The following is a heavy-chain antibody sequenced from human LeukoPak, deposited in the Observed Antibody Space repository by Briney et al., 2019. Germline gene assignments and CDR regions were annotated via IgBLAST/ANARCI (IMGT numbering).Heavy chain of an antibody. D-gene: IGHD2-2*01. CDR1: GGSISSYY. V-gene: IGHV4-4*07. Sequence: SETLSLTCTVSGGSISSYYWSWIRQPAGKGLEWIGRIYTSGSTNYNPSLKSRVTMSVDTSKNQFSLKLSSVTAADTAVYYCARVVPAARGASNWFDPWGQGTLVTVSS. CDR3: ARVVPAARGASNWFDP. CDR2: IYTSGST. J-gene: IGHJ5*02.